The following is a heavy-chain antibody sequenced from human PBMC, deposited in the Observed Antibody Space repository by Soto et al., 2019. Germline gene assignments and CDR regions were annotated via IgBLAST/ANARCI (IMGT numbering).Heavy chain of an antibody. J-gene: IGHJ6*02. V-gene: IGHV1-3*01. CDR3: ARDFSLEVCCGYSEYYYYRMLV. CDR1: GYAFTAYA. CDR2: INAGNGNT. D-gene: IGHD3-22*01. Sequence: ASVKVSWKSSGYAFTAYAVHLVRQAPGQRLEWMAWINAGNGNTKYSQKFQGRVTITRDTSASTAYLELSSLRSEDTAVYFCARDFSLEVCCGYSEYYYYRMLVCGPGPPVT.